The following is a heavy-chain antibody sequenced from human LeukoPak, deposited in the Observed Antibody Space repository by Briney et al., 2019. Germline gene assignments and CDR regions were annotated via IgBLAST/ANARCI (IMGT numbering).Heavy chain of an antibody. Sequence: GASVKVSCKSSEHTFTTYYIHWVRQAPGQGLEWMGIINPSGSKTDYAQKFQGRVTLTRDTSTSTVYMELSSLTSEDTAVYYCATDGGRTYYGYWGQGTLVTVSS. CDR3: ATDGGRTYYGY. CDR1: EHTFTTYY. D-gene: IGHD3-3*01. V-gene: IGHV1-46*01. CDR2: INPSGSKT. J-gene: IGHJ4*02.